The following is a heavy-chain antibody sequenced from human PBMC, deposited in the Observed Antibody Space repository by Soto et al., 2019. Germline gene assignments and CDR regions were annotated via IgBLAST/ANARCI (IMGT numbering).Heavy chain of an antibody. CDR1: GYSFTSYW. CDR3: ARYRGVAAAGTSWFDP. J-gene: IGHJ5*02. Sequence: GESLKISCKGSGYSFTSYWIGWVRQIPGKGLEWMGIIYPGDSDTRYSPSFQGQVTISADKSISTAYLQWSSLKASDTAMYYCARYRGVAAAGTSWFDPWGQGTLVTVSS. D-gene: IGHD6-13*01. V-gene: IGHV5-51*01. CDR2: IYPGDSDT.